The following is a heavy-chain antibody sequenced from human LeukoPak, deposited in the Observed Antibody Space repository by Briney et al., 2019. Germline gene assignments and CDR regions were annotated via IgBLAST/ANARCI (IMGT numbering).Heavy chain of an antibody. V-gene: IGHV3-21*01. D-gene: IGHD6-13*01. J-gene: IGHJ5*02. CDR3: ARDASIAAAGTVGWFDP. Sequence: GGSLRLSCAASGFAFSSYSMNWVRQAPGKGLEWVSCISSSSSYIYYADSVKGRFTISRDNAKNSLYLQMNSLRAEDTAVYYCARDASIAAAGTVGWFDPWGQGTLVTVSS. CDR2: ISSSSSYI. CDR1: GFAFSSYS.